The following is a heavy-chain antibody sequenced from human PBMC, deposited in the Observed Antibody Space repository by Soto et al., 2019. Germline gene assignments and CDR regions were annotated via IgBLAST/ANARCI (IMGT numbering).Heavy chain of an antibody. CDR2: ISSSGRTI. Sequence: EVQLKESGGGLVQPGGSLRLSCAASGFTFSRYSMNWVRQAPGKGLEWVSFISSSGRTIYYAAYVKGRFTISRDNATHSLNLQMTNLRHEDTAVYYCASARDYGANTPYFESWGPGTLVTVST. J-gene: IGHJ4*02. D-gene: IGHD4-17*01. CDR1: GFTFSRYS. CDR3: ASARDYGANTPYFES. V-gene: IGHV3-48*02.